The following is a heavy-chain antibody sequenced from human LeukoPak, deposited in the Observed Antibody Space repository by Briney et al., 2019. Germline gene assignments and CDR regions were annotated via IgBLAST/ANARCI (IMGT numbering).Heavy chain of an antibody. V-gene: IGHV3-15*07. Sequence: TGGSLRLSCAASGFIVTNAWMNWVRQAPGKGLEWVGRTQSKTDGGKTDYAAPVKGRFTISRDDSKNTLYLQMNSLKTEDTAIYYCTTGIRGDWGQGTLVTVSS. D-gene: IGHD3-3*02. CDR3: TTGIRGD. CDR1: GFIVTNAW. J-gene: IGHJ4*02. CDR2: TQSKTDGGKT.